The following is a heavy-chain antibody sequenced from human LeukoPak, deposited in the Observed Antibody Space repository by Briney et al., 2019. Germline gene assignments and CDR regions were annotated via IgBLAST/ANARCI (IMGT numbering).Heavy chain of an antibody. CDR2: IYYSGST. CDR1: GGSNSSYY. CDR3: ARDRFGGYGAFDI. V-gene: IGHV4-59*01. J-gene: IGHJ3*02. D-gene: IGHD3-22*01. Sequence: SETLSLXCTVSGGSNSSYYWSWIRRPPGKGLESIGYIYYSGSTNYNPSLKCRVTISVDTSKNQFSLKLSSVTAADTAVYYCARDRFGGYGAFDIWGQGTMVTVSS.